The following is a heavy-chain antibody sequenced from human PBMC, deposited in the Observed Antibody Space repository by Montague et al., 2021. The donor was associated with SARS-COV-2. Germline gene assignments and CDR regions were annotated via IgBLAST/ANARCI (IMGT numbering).Heavy chain of an antibody. CDR2: IHHGGST. CDR3: ARLVDGGVPSPILGVGPDYSFYFIHI. D-gene: IGHD3-10*01. V-gene: IGHV4-34*01. CDR1: GGSFSTYS. J-gene: IGHJ6*03. Sequence: SQTLSLTCAVHGGSFSTYSWNWIRQPPGKGLAWIGVIHHGGSTNYNPSLKSRVTISADTSKNQFSLKLTSVAAADTAVYYCARLVDGGVPSPILGVGPDYSFYFIHIGGNGATISVSS.